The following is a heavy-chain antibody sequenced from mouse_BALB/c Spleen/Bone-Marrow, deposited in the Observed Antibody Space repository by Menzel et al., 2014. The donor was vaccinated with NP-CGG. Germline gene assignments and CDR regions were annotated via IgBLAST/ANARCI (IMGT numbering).Heavy chain of an antibody. CDR1: GFTFSDYY. CDR3: ARGISYLDY. D-gene: IGHD1-1*01. V-gene: IGHV5-4*02. Sequence: EVKLMESGGGLVKPGGSLKLSCAASGFTFSDYYMYWVRQTPEKRLEWVATISDGGSYTYYPDSVKGRFTISRDNAKNNLYLQMSSLKSEDTAMYYCARGISYLDYWGQGTTLTVSS. CDR2: ISDGGSYT. J-gene: IGHJ2*01.